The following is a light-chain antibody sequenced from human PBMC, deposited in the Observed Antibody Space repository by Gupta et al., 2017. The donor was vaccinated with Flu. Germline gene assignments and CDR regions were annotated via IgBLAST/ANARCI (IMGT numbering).Light chain of an antibody. V-gene: IGKV1-39*01. J-gene: IGKJ5*01. CDR2: SAS. Sequence: DIHLIQSPSSLSASVGDKVTITCRASRSVGKNLNWYQQRPGGVPRLLVFSASSLQGGVSSRFTDGGSGLDFSLTIDRVEAEDFAIYYCQQAEDSPRTFGQGTRVDTK. CDR1: RSVGKN. CDR3: QQAEDSPRT.